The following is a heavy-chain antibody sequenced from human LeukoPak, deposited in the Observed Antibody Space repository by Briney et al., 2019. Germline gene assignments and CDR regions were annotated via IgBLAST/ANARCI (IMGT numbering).Heavy chain of an antibody. Sequence: GGSLRLSCAVSGFTFSDYYMSWIRQAPGKGLEWVSYISSGGSTISHADSVKGRFTISRDNSKNTVHLQMNSLRAEDTAVYYCAKGGKWPRFGPEYWGQGTLVTVSS. J-gene: IGHJ4*02. D-gene: IGHD5-12*01. V-gene: IGHV3-11*01. CDR3: AKGGKWPRFGPEY. CDR1: GFTFSDYY. CDR2: ISSGGSTI.